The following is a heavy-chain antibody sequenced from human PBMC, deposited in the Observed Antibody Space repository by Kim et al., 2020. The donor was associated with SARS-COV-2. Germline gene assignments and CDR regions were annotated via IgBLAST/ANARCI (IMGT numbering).Heavy chain of an antibody. CDR1: GFTFSGSP. Sequence: GGSLRLSCAASGFTFSGSPLHWVRQASGKGLEWVGRIRSKANSYATGYAASVKGRFTISRDDSKNTAYLEMHSLKTEDTAVYYCTRVPATTLAFWDAFDIWGQGTMVTVSS. J-gene: IGHJ3*02. CDR3: TRVPATTLAFWDAFDI. CDR2: IRSKANSYAT. V-gene: IGHV3-73*01. D-gene: IGHD1-1*01.